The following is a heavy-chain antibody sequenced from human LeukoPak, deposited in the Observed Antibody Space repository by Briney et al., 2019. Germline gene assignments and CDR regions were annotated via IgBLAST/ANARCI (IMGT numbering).Heavy chain of an antibody. D-gene: IGHD5-18*01. J-gene: IGHJ4*02. V-gene: IGHV1-2*02. Sequence: ASVKVSCKASGYTFTGYYMHWVRQAPGQGLEWMGWINPNSGGTNYAQKFQGRVTMTRDTSISTAHMELSRLRSDDTAVYYCASQGYSYGFEGGYWGQGTLVTVSS. CDR3: ASQGYSYGFEGGY. CDR2: INPNSGGT. CDR1: GYTFTGYY.